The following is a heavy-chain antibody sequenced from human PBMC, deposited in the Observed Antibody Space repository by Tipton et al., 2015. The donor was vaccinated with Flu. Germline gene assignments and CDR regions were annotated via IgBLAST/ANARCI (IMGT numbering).Heavy chain of an antibody. CDR3: ARPVVPAAVNDAFDI. V-gene: IGHV4-38-2*01. J-gene: IGHJ3*02. CDR2: IYYSGST. D-gene: IGHD2-2*01. Sequence: TLSLTCAVSGYSISSGYYWGWIRQPPGKGLEWIGSIYYSGSTYYNPSLKSRVTISVDTSKNQFSLKLSSVTAADTAVYYCARPVVPAAVNDAFDIWGQGTMVTVSS. CDR1: GYSISSGYY.